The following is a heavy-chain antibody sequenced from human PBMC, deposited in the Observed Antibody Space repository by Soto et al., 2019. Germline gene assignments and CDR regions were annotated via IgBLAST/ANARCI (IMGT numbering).Heavy chain of an antibody. CDR3: IHRRVNGGMDH. CDR1: GFSLSTSGVG. Sequence: QITLKESGPTLVKPTQTLTLTCTFSGFSLSTSGVGVGCVRHPPGKALEWLAVIHWNDDNHYTSSMKTRLTVTKDITKNQLVFTMTNMDPVDTGTYYCIHRRVNGGMDHWGPGILVTVSS. V-gene: IGHV2-5*01. CDR2: IHWNDDN. J-gene: IGHJ4*02.